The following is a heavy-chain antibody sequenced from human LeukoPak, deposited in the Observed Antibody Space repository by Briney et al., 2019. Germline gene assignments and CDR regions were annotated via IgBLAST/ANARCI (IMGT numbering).Heavy chain of an antibody. CDR1: GFTFSSYA. CDR3: AKGSYGSGTRRHMDV. D-gene: IGHD3-10*01. J-gene: IGHJ6*03. V-gene: IGHV3-30*04. Sequence: PGGSLRLSCAASGFTFSSYAMHWVRQAPGKGLEWVAVISYDGSNKYYADSVKGRFTISRDNSKNTLYLQMNSLRAEDTAVYYCAKGSYGSGTRRHMDVWGKGTTVTVSS. CDR2: ISYDGSNK.